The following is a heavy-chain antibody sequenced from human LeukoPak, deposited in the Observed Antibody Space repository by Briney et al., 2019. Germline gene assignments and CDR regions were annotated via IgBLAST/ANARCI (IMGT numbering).Heavy chain of an antibody. CDR1: GGSINSGGYY. Sequence: PSETLSLTCTVSGGSINSGGYYWSWIRQPPGKGLEWIGYIYQSGGTHYNPSLKSRVTISVDRSKNQFSLNQSSVAAADTAVYYCAREGTYSSGWLDAFDIWGQGTMVTVSS. V-gene: IGHV4-30-2*01. CDR2: IYQSGGT. CDR3: AREGTYSSGWLDAFDI. D-gene: IGHD6-19*01. J-gene: IGHJ3*02.